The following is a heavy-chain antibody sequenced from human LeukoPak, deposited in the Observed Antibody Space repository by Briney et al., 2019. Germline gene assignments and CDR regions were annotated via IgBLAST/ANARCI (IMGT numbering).Heavy chain of an antibody. V-gene: IGHV1-8*01. D-gene: IGHD6-19*01. Sequence: ASVKVSCKASGYTFTNYDINWVRQATGQGLEWMGWMNPNNDNTGYAQKFQGRVTMTRNTSISTAYMELSSLRSEDTAVYYCARNRGYSSGSRSGYYYMDVRGKGTTVTISS. CDR1: GYTFTNYD. J-gene: IGHJ6*03. CDR2: MNPNNDNT. CDR3: ARNRGYSSGSRSGYYYMDV.